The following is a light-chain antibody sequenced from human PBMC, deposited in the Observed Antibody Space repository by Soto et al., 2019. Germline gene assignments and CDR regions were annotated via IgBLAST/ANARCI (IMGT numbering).Light chain of an antibody. Sequence: EMVMTQSPATLSVSPGERATLSCRASQSVSSNLAWYQQKPGQAPRLLIYGASTRATGIPARFSGSGSGTEFTLTISSLQSEDFAVYYCQQYTNWPQWKFGQGTKADI. J-gene: IGKJ1*01. CDR1: QSVSSN. V-gene: IGKV3-15*01. CDR2: GAS. CDR3: QQYTNWPQWK.